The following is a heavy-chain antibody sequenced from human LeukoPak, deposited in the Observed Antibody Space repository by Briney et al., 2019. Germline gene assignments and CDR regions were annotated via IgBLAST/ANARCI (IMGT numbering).Heavy chain of an antibody. D-gene: IGHD4-17*01. J-gene: IGHJ4*02. CDR2: IIPIFRTP. CDR3: ARAVQVTTGGLFDY. Sequence: SEKVSCKASGGTFTNYAISWVRQAPGQGLEWMGGIIPIFRTPHYAHKFQGRVTITADKSTSTAYMELSSRRSEDTAVYYCARAVQVTTGGLFDYWGQGTLVTVSS. V-gene: IGHV1-69*06. CDR1: GGTFTNYA.